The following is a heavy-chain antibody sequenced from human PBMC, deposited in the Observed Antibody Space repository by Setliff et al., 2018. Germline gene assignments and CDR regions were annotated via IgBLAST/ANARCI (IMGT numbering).Heavy chain of an antibody. J-gene: IGHJ6*03. D-gene: IGHD6-19*01. CDR2: IIHSGST. CDR1: GGSISSYY. Sequence: PSETLSLTCTVSGGSISSYYWSWIRQPPGKRLEWIGEIIHSGSTNYNPSLKGRVTIPMDTSKNQFSLKVSSVTAADTAVYYCAREQWLDPPGYYYMDVWAKGTTVTVSS. CDR3: AREQWLDPPGYYYMDV. V-gene: IGHV4-34*12.